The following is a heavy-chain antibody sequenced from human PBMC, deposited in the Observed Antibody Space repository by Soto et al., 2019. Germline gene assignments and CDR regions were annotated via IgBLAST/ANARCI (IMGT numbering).Heavy chain of an antibody. V-gene: IGHV1-18*01. CDR2: ISAYNTNT. Sequence: QVQLVQSGAEVKKPGASVKVSCKTSGYTFTSYHISWVRQAPGQGLEWMGWISAYNTNTNYAQKFQGRVTMTTDTLTSTAYMELRSLRSGDTAVYYCASDTPPTDYWGQGTRVTVSS. J-gene: IGHJ4*02. CDR3: ASDTPPTDY. CDR1: GYTFTSYH.